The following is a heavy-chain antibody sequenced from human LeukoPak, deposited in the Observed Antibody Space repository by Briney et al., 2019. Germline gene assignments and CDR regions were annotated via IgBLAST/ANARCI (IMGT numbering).Heavy chain of an antibody. J-gene: IGHJ4*02. CDR1: GFTFSSYE. CDR3: ARDRSYYDSSGYY. CDR2: ISSSGSTI. Sequence: GGSLRLSCAASGFTFSSYEMNWVRQAPGKGLEWVSYISSSGSTIYYADSVKGRFTISRDNAKNSLYLQMNSLRAEDTAVYYCARDRSYYDSSGYYWGQGPWSPSPQ. V-gene: IGHV3-48*03. D-gene: IGHD3-22*01.